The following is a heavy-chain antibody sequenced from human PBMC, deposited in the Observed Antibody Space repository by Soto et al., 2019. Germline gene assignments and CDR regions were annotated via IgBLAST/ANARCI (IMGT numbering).Heavy chain of an antibody. CDR2: IYDSGST. Sequence: SETLSLTCTVSGGSISGGVYYWSWIRQPPGKGLEWIGYIYDSGSTYYNPSLKSRVTISVDTSKNQFSLRLSSVTAADTAVYYCASEIIPLTTDWYFDLWGRGTLVTVSS. CDR1: GGSISGGVYY. CDR3: ASEIIPLTTDWYFDL. V-gene: IGHV4-30-4*01. J-gene: IGHJ2*01. D-gene: IGHD4-17*01.